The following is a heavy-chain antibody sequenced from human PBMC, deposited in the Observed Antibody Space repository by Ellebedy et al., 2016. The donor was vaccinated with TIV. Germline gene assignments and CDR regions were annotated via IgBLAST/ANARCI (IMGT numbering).Heavy chain of an antibody. J-gene: IGHJ4*02. V-gene: IGHV4-31*03. CDR3: ARDGPVRNYGDYWRSGYFDY. D-gene: IGHD4-17*01. CDR2: IYYSGST. CDR1: GGSISSGGYY. Sequence: MPSETLSLTCTVSGGSISSGGYYWSWIRQHPGKGLEWIGYIYYSGSTYYNPSLKSRVTISVDTSKNQFSLKLSSVTAADTAVYYCARDGPVRNYGDYWRSGYFDYWGQGTLVTVSS.